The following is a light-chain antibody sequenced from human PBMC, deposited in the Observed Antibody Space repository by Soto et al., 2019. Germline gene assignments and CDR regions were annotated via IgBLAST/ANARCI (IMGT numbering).Light chain of an antibody. J-gene: IGLJ2*01. CDR2: GNN. V-gene: IGLV1-40*01. Sequence: QSVLTQPPSVSGAPGQRVTISCTGSSSNIGAGYDVHWYQQLPGTAPKLLIYGNNNRPSGAPDRFSGSKSGTSASLAITGLQAEDEADYYCQSYDSSLSVVVFGGGTKLTVL. CDR3: QSYDSSLSVVV. CDR1: SSNIGAGYD.